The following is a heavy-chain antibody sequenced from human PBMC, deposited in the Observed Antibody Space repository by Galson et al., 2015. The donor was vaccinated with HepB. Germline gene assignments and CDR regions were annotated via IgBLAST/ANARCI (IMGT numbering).Heavy chain of an antibody. CDR3: ARDQGYSCFDY. D-gene: IGHD2-15*01. CDR1: GFTFSRFA. CDR2: ISYDGSTT. J-gene: IGHJ4*02. Sequence: SLRLSCAASGFTFSRFAMSWVRQAPGKRLEWVALISYDGSTTYYADSVNGRFTISRDNSKNTLYLQMSSLRDEDTAVYYCARDQGYSCFDYWGQGTPVTVSS. V-gene: IGHV3-30*04.